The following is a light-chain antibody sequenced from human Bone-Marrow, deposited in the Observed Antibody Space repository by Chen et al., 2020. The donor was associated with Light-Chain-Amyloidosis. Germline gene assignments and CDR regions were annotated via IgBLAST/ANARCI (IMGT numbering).Light chain of an antibody. CDR3: QSADSSGTYEVI. V-gene: IGLV3-25*03. CDR1: DLPTKY. Sequence: SSELTQPPSVSVSPGQTARITCSGDDLPTKYAYWYQQKPGQAPVLVIHRETERPSGISERFSGGSSGTTATLTISGVQAEDEADYHCQSADSSGTYEVIFGGGTKLTVL. J-gene: IGLJ2*01. CDR2: RET.